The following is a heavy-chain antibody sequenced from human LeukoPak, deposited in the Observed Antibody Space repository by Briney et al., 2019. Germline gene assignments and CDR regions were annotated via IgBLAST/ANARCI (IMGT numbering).Heavy chain of an antibody. CDR1: GFNFSKYA. V-gene: IGHV3-30*04. CDR3: ARAGVPVVRGLPNWFDP. CDR2: ILYDGSDK. Sequence: GGSLRLSCAASGFNFSKYAMHWVRQAPGMGLEWVAVILYDGSDKYYADSVKGRFTISRDKSKNTVGLQMNSLRADDTAVYYCARAGVPVVRGLPNWFDPWGQGILVTVSS. J-gene: IGHJ5*02. D-gene: IGHD3-10*01.